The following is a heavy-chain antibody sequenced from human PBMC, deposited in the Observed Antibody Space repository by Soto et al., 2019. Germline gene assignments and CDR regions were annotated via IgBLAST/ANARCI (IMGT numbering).Heavy chain of an antibody. D-gene: IGHD3-10*01. V-gene: IGHV3-30-3*01. CDR3: ARSRSGAVADSFDY. CDR1: GFTFNRHA. CDR2: ISRDGNNK. Sequence: QVQLVASGGGVVHLGRSLTLSCAASGFTFNRHAIHWVRQSPGKGLEWVTVISRDGNNKYSADSVKGRFTISRDNVKNTVILQMNSLRREDTAIYYCARSRSGAVADSFDYWGQGTPVTVSS. J-gene: IGHJ4*02.